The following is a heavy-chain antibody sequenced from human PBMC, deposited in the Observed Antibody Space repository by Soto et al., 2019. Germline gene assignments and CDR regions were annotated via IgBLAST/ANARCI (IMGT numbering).Heavy chain of an antibody. Sequence: QVPLVESGGGVVQPGRSLRLSCAASGFTFSSYGMHWVRQAPGKGLEWVAVIWYDGSNKYYADSVKGRFTISRDNSKNTLYLQMNSLRAEDTAVYYCARDGYCSGGSCYYYYYGMDVWGQGTTVTVSS. J-gene: IGHJ6*02. CDR3: ARDGYCSGGSCYYYYYGMDV. V-gene: IGHV3-33*01. D-gene: IGHD2-15*01. CDR2: IWYDGSNK. CDR1: GFTFSSYG.